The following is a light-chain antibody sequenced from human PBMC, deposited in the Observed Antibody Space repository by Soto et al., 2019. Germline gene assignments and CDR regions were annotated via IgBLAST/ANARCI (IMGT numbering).Light chain of an antibody. J-gene: IGKJ1*01. CDR3: KQYNSYST. V-gene: IGKV1-17*01. CDR1: QGIRSA. CDR2: AAS. Sequence: IQATQSPSSLSASVGYRVTITCRTSQGIRSALGWYQQKPGKVPKLLIYAASTLQSGVPSRFSGSGSGTEFTLTISSLQPDDFATYYCKQYNSYSTCGQGNKVAIK.